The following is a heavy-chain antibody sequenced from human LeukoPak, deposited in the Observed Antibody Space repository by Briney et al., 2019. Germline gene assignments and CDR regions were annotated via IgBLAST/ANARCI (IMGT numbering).Heavy chain of an antibody. J-gene: IGHJ5*02. V-gene: IGHV4-59*01. CDR2: IYYTGNA. CDR1: GGAISYYY. Sequence: PSETLSLTCTVSGGAISYYYWNWIRQPPGKGLEWIGYIYYTGNANYNPSLKSRVTISVDTSKNQFSLKLSSVTAADTAVYYCARDRLQLQSWGQGTLVTVSS. D-gene: IGHD5-24*01. CDR3: ARDRLQLQS.